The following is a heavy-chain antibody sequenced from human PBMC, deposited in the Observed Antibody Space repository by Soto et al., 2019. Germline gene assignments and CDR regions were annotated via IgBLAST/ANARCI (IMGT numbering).Heavy chain of an antibody. CDR3: ARVRFYYDSSGYYRNFDY. CDR1: GGSISSGDYY. Sequence: SETLSLTCTVSGGSISSGDYYWSWIRQPPGKGLEWIGYIYYSGSTYYNQSLKSRVTISVDTSKNQFSLKLSSVTAADAAVYYCARVRFYYDSSGYYRNFDYWGQGTLVTVSS. J-gene: IGHJ4*02. CDR2: IYYSGST. D-gene: IGHD3-22*01. V-gene: IGHV4-30-4*01.